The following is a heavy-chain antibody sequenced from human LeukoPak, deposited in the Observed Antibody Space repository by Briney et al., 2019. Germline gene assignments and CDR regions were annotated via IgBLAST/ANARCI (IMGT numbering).Heavy chain of an antibody. V-gene: IGHV4-39*07. D-gene: IGHD6-13*01. CDR1: GGSISSSDYY. CDR3: ARARSTSWYFP. Sequence: PSETLSLTCTVSGGSISSSDYYWGWIRQPPGKGLEWIGIVYYGGSTNYNPSLKGRVTISIDTSKNQFSLKLSSVTAADTAVYYCARARSTSWYFPWGQGTLVTVSS. J-gene: IGHJ4*02. CDR2: VYYGGST.